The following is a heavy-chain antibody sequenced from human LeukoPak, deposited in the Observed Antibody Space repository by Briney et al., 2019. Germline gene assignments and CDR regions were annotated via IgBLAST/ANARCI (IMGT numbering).Heavy chain of an antibody. J-gene: IGHJ5*02. D-gene: IGHD3-3*01. V-gene: IGHV4-34*01. CDR2: INHSGNT. CDR1: GGSFSGHY. CDR3: ARDTIFGWFDP. Sequence: SETLSLTCAVYGGSFSGHYWSWLRQPPGKGLEWIGEINHSGNTNYNPSLKSRVTISVDTSKNQFSLKLSSVTAADTAVYYCARDTIFGWFDPWGQGTLVTVSS.